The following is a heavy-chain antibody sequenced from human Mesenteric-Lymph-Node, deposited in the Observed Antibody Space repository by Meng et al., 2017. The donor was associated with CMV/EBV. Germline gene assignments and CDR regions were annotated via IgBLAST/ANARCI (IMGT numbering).Heavy chain of an antibody. Sequence: QVQLQQGGAGMLKPSETLAVTCAVYGGSCSGYYWNWIRQSPERGLEWIGEINHSGSTTYNPSFTSRIIISVDTSTNQISLNMSSVTAADTAVYYCARGSSYDILTGYFDYWGQGALVTVSS. CDR2: INHSGST. CDR1: GGSCSGYY. CDR3: ARGSSYDILTGYFDY. D-gene: IGHD3-9*01. V-gene: IGHV4-34*02. J-gene: IGHJ4*02.